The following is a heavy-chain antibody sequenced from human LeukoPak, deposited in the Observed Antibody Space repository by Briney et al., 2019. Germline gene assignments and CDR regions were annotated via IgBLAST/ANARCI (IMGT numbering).Heavy chain of an antibody. Sequence: GGSLRLSCAASGFTFSSYGMSWVRQAPGKGLEWVSSISSSSSYIYYADSVKGRFTISRDNAKNSLYLQMNSLRAEDTAVYYCAREASGYSYGLDAFDIWGQGTMVTVSS. CDR1: GFTFSSYG. CDR2: ISSSSSYI. J-gene: IGHJ3*02. D-gene: IGHD5-18*01. CDR3: AREASGYSYGLDAFDI. V-gene: IGHV3-21*01.